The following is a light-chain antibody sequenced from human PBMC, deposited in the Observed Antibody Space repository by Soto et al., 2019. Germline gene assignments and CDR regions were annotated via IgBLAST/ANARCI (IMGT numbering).Light chain of an antibody. CDR2: DAS. V-gene: IGKV1-33*01. Sequence: DIQMTQSPSSLSASVGDRVTISCQASRDINNYLNWYQQKPGKAPKLLIYDASNLETGVPSRFSGSGSGTNFTFTISSLQAADIATYYCQQFGLLPMYTFGQGTKLEIK. CDR1: RDINNY. J-gene: IGKJ2*01. CDR3: QQFGLLPMYT.